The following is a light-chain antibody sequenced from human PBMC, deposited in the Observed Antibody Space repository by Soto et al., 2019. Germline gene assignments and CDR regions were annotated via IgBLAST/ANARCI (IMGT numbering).Light chain of an antibody. CDR1: ISYVCGYNY. J-gene: IGLJ1*01. CDR2: EVT. CDR3: SSYSGSNNPYV. Sequence: QSLLTQPPSASRSPGQSFTISFTGTISYVCGYNYVSWYQQEPGKAPKLMIYEVTKMPSGFPDRFSGYKSGNTSSLTVSGLQPGDEGDYYYCSSYSGSNNPYVFATGTKVPVL. V-gene: IGLV2-8*01.